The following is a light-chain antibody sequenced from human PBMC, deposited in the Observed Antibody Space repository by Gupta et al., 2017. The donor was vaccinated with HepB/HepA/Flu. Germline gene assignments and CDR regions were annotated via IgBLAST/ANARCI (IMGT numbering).Light chain of an antibody. CDR2: AAS. Sequence: IQTTQSPSSLSASVGDRATTTCRTSQRINIYLNWIQQKPGEAPKLLIYAASSLQSGVPSRFIGSGSGADFTLTISSLQPEDFATYYCQQSYSTPLTFGGGTKVEIK. V-gene: IGKV1-39*01. J-gene: IGKJ4*01. CDR1: QRINIY. CDR3: QQSYSTPLT.